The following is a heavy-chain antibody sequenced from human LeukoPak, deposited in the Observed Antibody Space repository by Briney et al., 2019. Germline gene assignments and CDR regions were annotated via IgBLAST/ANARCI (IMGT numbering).Heavy chain of an antibody. CDR2: IYPGDSDT. CDR3: ARHHQDYNDAFDI. CDR1: EYTLTTYG. V-gene: IGHV5-51*01. Sequence: GSSLRLPGKGFEYTLTTYGMGWVGQWPGKGLDWMGIIYPGDSDTRYSPSFQGQVTISADKSISTAYLQWSSLKASDTAMYYCARHHQDYNDAFDIWGQGTMVTVSS. D-gene: IGHD4-11*01. J-gene: IGHJ3*02.